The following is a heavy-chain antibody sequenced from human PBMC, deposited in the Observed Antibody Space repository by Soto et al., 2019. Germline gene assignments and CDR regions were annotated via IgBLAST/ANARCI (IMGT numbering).Heavy chain of an antibody. CDR1: GFTFDDYA. CDR2: INWNGGGT. Sequence: GGSLRLSCAASGFTFDDYAMSWVRQAPGKGLEWVSGINWNGGGTGYADSVKGRFTISRDNAKNSLYLQMNSLRAEDTASYHCARVSGLGENNWNYLFDYWGQGTLVTVSS. V-gene: IGHV3-20*01. J-gene: IGHJ4*02. CDR3: ARVSGLGENNWNYLFDY. D-gene: IGHD1-7*01.